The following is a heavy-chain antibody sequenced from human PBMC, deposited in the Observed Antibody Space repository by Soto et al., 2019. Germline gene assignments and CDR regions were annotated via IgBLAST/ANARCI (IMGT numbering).Heavy chain of an antibody. D-gene: IGHD2-8*02. J-gene: IGHJ4*02. CDR3: VKDRSDTWSFDY. CDR1: GFIYSSCA. V-gene: IGHV3-30*18. Sequence: GGSLRLSCSASGFIYSSCAMHWVRQVPGKGLEWLAVVSHDGTLYPYADFVKGRFIISRDNSRKMLYLQMNSLRPDDTAVYYCVKDRSDTWSFDYWGQGTLVTVSS. CDR2: VSHDGTLY.